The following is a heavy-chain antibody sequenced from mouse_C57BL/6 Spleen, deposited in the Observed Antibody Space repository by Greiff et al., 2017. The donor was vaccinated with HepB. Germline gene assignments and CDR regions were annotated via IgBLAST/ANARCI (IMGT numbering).Heavy chain of an antibody. CDR1: GFNIKNTY. D-gene: IGHD1-1*01. CDR2: IDPANGNT. Sequence: EVQLQQSVAELVRPGASVKLSCTASGFNIKNTYMHWVKQRPEQGLEWIGRIDPANGNTKYAPKFQGKATITADTSSNTAYLQLSSLTSEETAIYYWARSGGSSDAGWYFDVWGTGTTVTVSS. J-gene: IGHJ1*03. V-gene: IGHV14-3*01. CDR3: ARSGGSSDAGWYFDV.